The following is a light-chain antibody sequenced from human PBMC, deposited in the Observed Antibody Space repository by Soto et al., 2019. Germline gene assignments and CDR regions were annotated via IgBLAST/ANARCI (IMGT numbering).Light chain of an antibody. Sequence: EIVLTQSPGTLSLSPGERATLSCRASQSVSSSYLAWYQQKPGQAPRLLIYGASSRATRIPDRFSGSGSVTHFTLIISRLEPEEYAVYYFHQYDSSPLTCGGGTELEIK. CDR1: QSVSSSY. CDR3: HQYDSSPLT. V-gene: IGKV3-20*01. J-gene: IGKJ4*01. CDR2: GAS.